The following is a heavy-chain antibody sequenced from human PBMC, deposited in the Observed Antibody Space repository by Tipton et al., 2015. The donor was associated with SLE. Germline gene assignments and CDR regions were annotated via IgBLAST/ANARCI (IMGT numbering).Heavy chain of an antibody. V-gene: IGHV4-38-2*01. CDR2: IHHSGST. D-gene: IGHD6-19*01. CDR1: GYSISSGYY. Sequence: GLVKPSETLSLTCGVSGYSISSGYYWGWIRQPPGKGLEWIGSIHHSGSTNYNPSLKSRVTISVDTSKNQFSLKLSSVTAADTAVYYCARGGIAVAGLWFDPWGQGTLVTVSS. J-gene: IGHJ5*02. CDR3: ARGGIAVAGLWFDP.